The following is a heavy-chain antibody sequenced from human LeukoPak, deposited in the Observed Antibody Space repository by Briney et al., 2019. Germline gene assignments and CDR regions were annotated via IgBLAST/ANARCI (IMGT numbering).Heavy chain of an antibody. J-gene: IGHJ5*02. CDR1: VDSISSGGYY. V-gene: IGHV4-31*03. Sequence: PSETLSLTCTVSVDSISSGGYYWSWIRQHPGKGLEWIGYIYYSGSAYYNPFLKSRVSISVDTSKNQFPLKLTSVTAADTALYFCARDYSRGYAWFDPWGQGILVTVSS. CDR3: ARDYSRGYAWFDP. D-gene: IGHD5-12*01. CDR2: IYYSGSA.